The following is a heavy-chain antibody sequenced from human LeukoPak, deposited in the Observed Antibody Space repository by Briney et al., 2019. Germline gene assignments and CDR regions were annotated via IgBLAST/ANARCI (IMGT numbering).Heavy chain of an antibody. CDR2: IYYSGSA. V-gene: IGHV4-59*08. CDR3: ARHTAVTPLGV. CDR1: GGSISCSY. D-gene: IGHD6-19*01. J-gene: IGHJ4*02. Sequence: SETLSLTCTVSGGSISCSYWSWIRQAPGKGLEWIGYIYYSGSANYNPSLKSRVTTSLDTSKNQFSLKLSSVTAADTAVYYCARHTAVTPLGVWGQGTLVTVSS.